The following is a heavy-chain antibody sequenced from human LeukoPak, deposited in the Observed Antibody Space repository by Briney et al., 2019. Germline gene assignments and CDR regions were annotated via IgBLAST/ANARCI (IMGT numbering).Heavy chain of an antibody. CDR1: GGSISSSSYY. CDR2: INHSGST. V-gene: IGHV4-39*07. Sequence: PSETLSLTCTVSGGSISSSSYYWSWIRQPPGKGLEWIGEINHSGSTNYNPSLKSRVTISVDTSKNQFSLKLSSVTAADTAVYYCVYYYYGMDVWGQGTTVTVSS. CDR3: VYYYYGMDV. J-gene: IGHJ6*02.